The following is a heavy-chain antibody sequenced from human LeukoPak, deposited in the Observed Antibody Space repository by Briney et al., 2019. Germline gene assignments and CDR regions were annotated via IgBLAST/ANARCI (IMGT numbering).Heavy chain of an antibody. CDR3: ARWGTAMVTSGY. D-gene: IGHD5-18*01. CDR2: IRYDGSNK. Sequence: GGSLRLSCAASGFSFSSYGMDWVRQASGKGLEWMASIRYDGSNKYYADSVKGRFTISRDNSKNTLYLQMNSLRAEDTAVYYCARWGTAMVTSGYWGQGTLVTVSS. V-gene: IGHV3-30*02. J-gene: IGHJ4*02. CDR1: GFSFSSYG.